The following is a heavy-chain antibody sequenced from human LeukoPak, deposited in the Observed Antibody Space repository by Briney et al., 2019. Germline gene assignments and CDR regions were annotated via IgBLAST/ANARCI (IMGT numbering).Heavy chain of an antibody. V-gene: IGHV1-69*13. D-gene: IGHD3-10*01. CDR2: IILIFGTA. J-gene: IGHJ6*02. CDR3: AREGGYYYGSGSYYNHYYYYGMDV. Sequence: ASVKVSCQASGGTFSSYAISWVRQAPGQGLEWMGEIILIFGTANYAQKFQGRVTITADESTSTAYMELSSLRSEDTAVYYCAREGGYYYGSGSYYNHYYYYGMDVWGQGTTVTVSS. CDR1: GGTFSSYA.